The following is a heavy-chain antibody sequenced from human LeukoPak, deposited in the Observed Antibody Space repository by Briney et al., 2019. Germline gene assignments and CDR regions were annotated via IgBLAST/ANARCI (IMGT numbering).Heavy chain of an antibody. D-gene: IGHD6-13*01. V-gene: IGHV3-21*01. CDR3: TRGGIAGYFDY. CDR1: GFTFTSYS. CDR2: ISSSTDYI. Sequence: GGSLRLSCAASGFTFTSYSMNWVRQAPGKGLEWVSSISSSTDYIYYGDSVKGRFTISRDNAKNSLSLQMNSLRAEDTAVYYCTRGGIAGYFDYWGQGALLTVSS. J-gene: IGHJ4*02.